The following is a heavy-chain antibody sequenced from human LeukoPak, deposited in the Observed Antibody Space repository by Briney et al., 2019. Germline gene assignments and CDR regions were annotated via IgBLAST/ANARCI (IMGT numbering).Heavy chain of an antibody. V-gene: IGHV1-18*01. D-gene: IGHD2-2*01. J-gene: IGHJ3*02. Sequence: GASVKVSCKASGYTFTSYGISWVRQAPGQGLEWMGWISAYNGNTNYAQKLQGRVTMTTDTSTSTAYMELRSLRSDDTAVYYCARDGVEVVVVPAAEADAFDIWGQGTMVTVSS. CDR1: GYTFTSYG. CDR2: ISAYNGNT. CDR3: ARDGVEVVVVPAAEADAFDI.